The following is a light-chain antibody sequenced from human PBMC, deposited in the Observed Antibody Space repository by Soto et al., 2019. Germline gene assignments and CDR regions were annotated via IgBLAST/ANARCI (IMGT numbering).Light chain of an antibody. V-gene: IGKV3-20*01. CDR3: QQYGSSPPT. CDR1: QSVSTNY. J-gene: IGKJ1*01. Sequence: EIVLTQSPGTLSLSPGERATLSCRASQSVSTNYLAWYQRKPGQAPRLLIYGASYRATDIPNRFSGSGSGTDFTLTITRLKAEDFAVYYGQQYGSSPPTFGQGTKVEIK. CDR2: GAS.